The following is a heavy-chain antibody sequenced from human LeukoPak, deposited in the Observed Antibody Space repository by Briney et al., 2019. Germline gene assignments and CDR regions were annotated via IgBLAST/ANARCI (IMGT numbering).Heavy chain of an antibody. V-gene: IGHV4-31*03. J-gene: IGHJ4*02. CDR1: GGSISSGGYY. CDR3: ARDQDYYFDY. CDR2: IYYSGST. D-gene: IGHD3/OR15-3a*01. Sequence: PSETLSLTCTVSGGSISSGGYYWSWIRQHPGKGLEWIGYIYYSGSTYYNPSLKSRFTTSVDTSKNHFSLKLSSVTAADTSVYYCARDQDYYFDYWGQGTLVTGSS.